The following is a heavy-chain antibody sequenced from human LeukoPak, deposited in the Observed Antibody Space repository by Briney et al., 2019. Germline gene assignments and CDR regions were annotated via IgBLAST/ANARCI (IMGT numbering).Heavy chain of an antibody. CDR2: VNESGGT. Sequence: SETLSLTCAVYIDSFSNYHWNWIRQTPAKGMEWIGEVNESGGTNYNPSLKSRVTISVDTSKNQFSLKVSSVTAADTAVYYCARGDCSGSICYSPMDVWGTGTTVTVSS. CDR3: ARGDCSGSICYSPMDV. D-gene: IGHD2-21*01. V-gene: IGHV4-34*01. CDR1: IDSFSNYH. J-gene: IGHJ6*03.